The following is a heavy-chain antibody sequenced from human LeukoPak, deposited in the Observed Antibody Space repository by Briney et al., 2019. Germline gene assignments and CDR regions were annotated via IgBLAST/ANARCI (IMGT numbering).Heavy chain of an antibody. CDR1: GGSISSSSYY. CDR2: IYYSGRT. Sequence: KTSETLALTCTVSGGSISSSSYYWGCIRQPPGKGLEGVVSIYYSGRTYYNPSLKRRVTISVDTSKSQFSLKLCSLTAAHTAVYYCASLRYCRRTSCYHYYGMDVWGQGTTVTVSS. CDR3: ASLRYCRRTSCYHYYGMDV. J-gene: IGHJ6*02. D-gene: IGHD2-2*01. V-gene: IGHV4-39*01.